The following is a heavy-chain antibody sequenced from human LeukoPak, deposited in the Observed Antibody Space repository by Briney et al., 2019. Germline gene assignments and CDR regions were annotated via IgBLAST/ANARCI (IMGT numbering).Heavy chain of an antibody. CDR3: AKTPPSSSWSHHDYFQH. CDR1: GFTFSSYA. Sequence: GGSLRLSCAASGFTFSSYAMSWVRQAPGKGLEWVSAISGSGGSTYYADSVKGRFTISRDNSKNTLYLQMNSLRAEDTAVYYCAKTPPSSSWSHHDYFQHWGQGTLVTVSS. J-gene: IGHJ1*01. CDR2: ISGSGGST. D-gene: IGHD6-13*01. V-gene: IGHV3-23*01.